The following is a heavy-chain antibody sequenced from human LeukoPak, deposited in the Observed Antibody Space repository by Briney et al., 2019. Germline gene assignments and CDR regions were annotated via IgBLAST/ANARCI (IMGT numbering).Heavy chain of an antibody. J-gene: IGHJ5*02. Sequence: GPLRLSCAASGFTFSSYDMTWVRRAPGRGVEWVSSIRHSGDNTYYGDSVKGGLPLSRDNSKNTVYLQMNNMRVDDTAVYYCARVAGWHWFDPWGQGTLVTVSS. V-gene: IGHV3-23*01. D-gene: IGHD2-15*01. CDR2: IRHSGDNT. CDR3: ARVAGWHWFDP. CDR1: GFTFSSYD.